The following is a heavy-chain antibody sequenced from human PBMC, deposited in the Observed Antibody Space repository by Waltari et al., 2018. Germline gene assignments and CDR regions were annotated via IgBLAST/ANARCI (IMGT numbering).Heavy chain of an antibody. CDR3: TTGITMAQGLADY. CDR2: IKSKTDGGTT. Sequence: EVQLVESGGGLVKPGGSLRLSCAASGFTFSNAWMSWVRQAPGKGLEWVGRIKSKTDGGTTDYAAPVKGRFTISRDDSKNTLYLQMNSLKTEDTAVYYCTTGITMAQGLADYWGQGTLVTVSS. J-gene: IGHJ4*02. V-gene: IGHV3-15*01. D-gene: IGHD3-10*01. CDR1: GFTFSNAW.